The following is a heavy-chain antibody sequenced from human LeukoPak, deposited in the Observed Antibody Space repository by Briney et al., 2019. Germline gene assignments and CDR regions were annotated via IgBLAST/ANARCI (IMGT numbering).Heavy chain of an antibody. CDR1: GFTFSSYS. D-gene: IGHD2-2*01. J-gene: IGHJ4*02. V-gene: IGHV3-21*01. CDR3: AVGKDSLGYCSSTSCSQAY. Sequence: GGSLRLSCAASGFTFSSYSMNWVRQAPGKGLEWVSSISSSSSYIYYADSVKGRFTISRDNAKNSLYLQMNSLRAEDTALYYCAVGKDSLGYCSSTSCSQAYWGQGTQVTVSS. CDR2: ISSSSSYI.